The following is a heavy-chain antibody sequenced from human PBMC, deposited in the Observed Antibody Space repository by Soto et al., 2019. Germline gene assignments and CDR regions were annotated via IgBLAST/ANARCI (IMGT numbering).Heavy chain of an antibody. J-gene: IGHJ4*02. CDR2: ISAYNGNT. V-gene: IGHV1-18*01. CDR3: ARVPRLSHDSGDPDY. Sequence: ASVKVSCKASGYTFTSYGISWVRQAPGQGLEWMGWISAYNGNTNYAQKLQGRVTMTTDTSTSTAYMELRSLRSDDTAVYYCARVPRLSHDSGDPDYWRQGTLVTVSS. CDR1: GYTFTSYG. D-gene: IGHD4-17*01.